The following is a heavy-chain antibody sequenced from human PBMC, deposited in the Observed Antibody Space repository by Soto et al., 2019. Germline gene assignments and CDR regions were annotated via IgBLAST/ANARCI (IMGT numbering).Heavy chain of an antibody. CDR2: IYHSGST. V-gene: IGHV4-4*02. Sequence: QVQLQESGPGLVKPSGTLSLTCAVSGGSISSSNWWSWVRQPPGKGLEWIGEIYHSGSTNYNPSLKSRVTISVDKSKNQFSLKLSSVTAADTAVYYCARRTAMVRPYGDYSHHYFDYWGQGTLVTVSS. CDR1: GGSISSSNW. J-gene: IGHJ4*02. D-gene: IGHD4-17*01. CDR3: ARRTAMVRPYGDYSHHYFDY.